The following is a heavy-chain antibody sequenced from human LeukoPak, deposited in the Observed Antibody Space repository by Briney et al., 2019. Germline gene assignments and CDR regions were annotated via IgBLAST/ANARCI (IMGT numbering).Heavy chain of an antibody. CDR3: ARVLLGSWDWFDP. CDR2: INPDGSTT. D-gene: IGHD3-10*01. CDR1: KFTFSSYW. J-gene: IGHJ5*02. Sequence: GGSLRLSCAASKFTFSSYWMHWVRQAPGKGLVWVSRINPDGSTTNYADSVKGRFTISRDNAKNTLYLQMNSLRAEDTAVYYCARVLLGSWDWFDPWGQGTLVTVSS. V-gene: IGHV3-74*01.